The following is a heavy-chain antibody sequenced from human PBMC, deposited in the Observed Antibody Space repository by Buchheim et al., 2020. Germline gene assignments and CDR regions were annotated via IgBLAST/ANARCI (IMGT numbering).Heavy chain of an antibody. V-gene: IGHV4-31*03. CDR1: GGSISSGGYY. J-gene: IGHJ5*02. Sequence: QVQLQESGPGLVKPSQTLSLTCTVSGGSISSGGYYWSWIRQPPGKGLEWIGEINHSGSTNYNPSLKSRVTISVDTSKNQFSLKLSSVTAADTAVYYCARFRVVVPAAQGNWFDPWGQGTL. D-gene: IGHD2-2*01. CDR3: ARFRVVVPAAQGNWFDP. CDR2: INHSGST.